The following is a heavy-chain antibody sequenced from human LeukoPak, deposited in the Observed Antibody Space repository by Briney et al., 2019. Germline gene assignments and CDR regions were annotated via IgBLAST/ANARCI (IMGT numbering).Heavy chain of an antibody. CDR2: IKQDGSEK. D-gene: IGHD4-17*01. Sequence: GGSLRLSCAASGFTFRSYWMTWVRQVPGKGLEWVANIKQDGSEKHYVDSVKGRFTISRDNTQNSLYLQLNSLRAEDTAAYYCARDLLYGDYVGAYFDYWGQGALVTVSS. J-gene: IGHJ4*02. CDR3: ARDLLYGDYVGAYFDY. CDR1: GFTFRSYW. V-gene: IGHV3-7*01.